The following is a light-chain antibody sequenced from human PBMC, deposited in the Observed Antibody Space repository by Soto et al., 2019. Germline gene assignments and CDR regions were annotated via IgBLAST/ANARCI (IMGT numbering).Light chain of an antibody. CDR2: GAS. CDR1: QSVSNSY. J-gene: IGKJ1*01. V-gene: IGKV3-20*01. Sequence: EIVLTQSPGTLSLTPGERATPSCRASQSVSNSYLAWYQQKPGQAPRLLMYGASNRATGIPDRFSGSGSETDFTLTISRLEPEDFAVYYCQQYNNWPPWTFGQGTKVDNK. CDR3: QQYNNWPPWT.